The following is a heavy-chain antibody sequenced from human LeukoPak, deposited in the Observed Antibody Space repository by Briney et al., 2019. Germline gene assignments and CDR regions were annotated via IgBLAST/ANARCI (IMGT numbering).Heavy chain of an antibody. Sequence: PGGSLRLSCAASGFTFSSYGMHWVRQAPGKGLEWVAFIRYDGSNKYYADSVKGRFTISRDNSKNTLYLQMNSLRAEDTAVYYCAKPPYCSGGSCYPYYFDYWGQGTLVTVSS. V-gene: IGHV3-30*02. CDR2: IRYDGSNK. CDR3: AKPPYCSGGSCYPYYFDY. J-gene: IGHJ4*02. D-gene: IGHD2-15*01. CDR1: GFTFSSYG.